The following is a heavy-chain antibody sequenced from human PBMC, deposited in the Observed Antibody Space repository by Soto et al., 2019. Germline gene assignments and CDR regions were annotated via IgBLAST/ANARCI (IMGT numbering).Heavy chain of an antibody. V-gene: IGHV4-61*01. CDR1: GGSVRTGSYH. J-gene: IGHJ4*02. CDR2: IPNNGSP. Sequence: QVPLPESGPGRVKPSETLSLTCSVSGGSVRTGSYHWSWIRQPPGKGLEWIGFIPNNGSPDYNPSLKRRVVGSIDRSKNQFSLKVNSVTAADTAVYFCARIGWGGDSWGQGTLVTVSS. D-gene: IGHD7-27*01. CDR3: ARIGWGGDS.